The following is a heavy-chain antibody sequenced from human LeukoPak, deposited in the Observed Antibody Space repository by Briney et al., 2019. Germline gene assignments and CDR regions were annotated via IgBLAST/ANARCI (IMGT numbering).Heavy chain of an antibody. CDR3: TREYSSGSPLDF. V-gene: IGHV3-73*01. CDR2: IRSKADAYAT. J-gene: IGHJ4*02. D-gene: IGHD6-19*01. CDR1: VFTFSDSA. Sequence: GGSLRLSCPASVFTFSDSANHWVRQATGKGREWVGLIRSKADAYATTYDPSLKGRFTISRDDSRNRAYLQMSSLRTEATAIYYCTREYSSGSPLDFWGQGTLLAVAS.